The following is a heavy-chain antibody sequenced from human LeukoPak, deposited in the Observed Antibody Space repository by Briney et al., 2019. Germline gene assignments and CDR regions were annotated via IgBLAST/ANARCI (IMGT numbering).Heavy chain of an antibody. CDR3: AKEYNDYYYYMDV. V-gene: IGHV3-48*01. J-gene: IGHJ6*03. CDR2: ISSSSSTI. D-gene: IGHD1-14*01. CDR1: GFTFTSYS. Sequence: GGSLRLSCAASGFTFTSYSMNWVRQAPGKGLEWISYISSSSSTIYYADSVKGRFTISRDNARNSLYLQMNSLRAEDTAVYYCAKEYNDYYYYMDVWGKGTTVTVSS.